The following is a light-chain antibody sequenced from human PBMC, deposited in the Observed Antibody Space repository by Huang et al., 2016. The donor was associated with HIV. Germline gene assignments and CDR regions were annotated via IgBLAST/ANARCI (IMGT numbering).Light chain of an antibody. V-gene: IGKV3-11*01. Sequence: EIVLTQSPATLSLSPGERATLSCRASQSVYSYLAWYQQKPGQAPRLLIYDASNRATGIPARFSGSGSGTDFTLTISNLQSEDFAVYYCQQRSAWPLTFGGGTKVEI. J-gene: IGKJ4*01. CDR1: QSVYSY. CDR2: DAS. CDR3: QQRSAWPLT.